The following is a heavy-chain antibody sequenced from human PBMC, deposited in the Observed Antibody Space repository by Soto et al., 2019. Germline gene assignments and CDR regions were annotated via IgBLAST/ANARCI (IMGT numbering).Heavy chain of an antibody. V-gene: IGHV1-46*03. CDR1: GYTFTSYY. CDR3: ASDIAVAGSFDY. CDR2: INPSGGST. J-gene: IGHJ4*02. D-gene: IGHD6-19*01. Sequence: QVQLVQSGAEVKKPGASVKVSCKASGYTFTSYYMHWVRQAPGQGLEWMGIINPSGGSTSYAQKFQGRVTMTRDTSTSTVYMELRSLRSEDTAVYYCASDIAVAGSFDYWGQGTLVTVSS.